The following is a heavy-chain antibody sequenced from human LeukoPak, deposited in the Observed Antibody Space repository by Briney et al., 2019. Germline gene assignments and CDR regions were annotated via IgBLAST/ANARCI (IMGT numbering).Heavy chain of an antibody. CDR3: AKEIFGVVITYFDY. CDR1: GFTSSSYA. D-gene: IGHD3-3*01. J-gene: IGHJ4*02. V-gene: IGHV3-23*01. Sequence: GGSLRLSCAASGFTSSSYAMSWVRQAPGKGLDWVSAISGSGGSTYYADSVKGRFTISRDNSKNTLYLQMNSLRAEDTAVYYCAKEIFGVVITYFDYWGQGTLVTVSS. CDR2: ISGSGGST.